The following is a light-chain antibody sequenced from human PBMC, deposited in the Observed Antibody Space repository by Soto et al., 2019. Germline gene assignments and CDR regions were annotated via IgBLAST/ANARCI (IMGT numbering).Light chain of an antibody. V-gene: IGKV1-5*01. CDR1: EGISNW. CDR3: QHYSSYPGA. Sequence: IQVSRSHFTLSTSEGDRFTITGRASEGISNWLAWYQQKPGTAPKLLIYDASTLESGVPSRFSGSGSGTEFTLTISSLQPDDFATYYCQHYSSYPGAFGQGTKVDIK. J-gene: IGKJ1*01. CDR2: DAS.